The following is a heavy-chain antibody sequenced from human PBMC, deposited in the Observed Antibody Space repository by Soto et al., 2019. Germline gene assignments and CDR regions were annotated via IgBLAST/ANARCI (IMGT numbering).Heavy chain of an antibody. Sequence: EVQLVESGGGLVPPGGSLRLSCAASGFTFSSYWMSWLRQAPGKGLEWVANIKQDGSEKYFVDCVRGRFNISRDNANNTLYLQMNGLRAEETAVYYCGGHYCSGGSCFFEPWGQGTLVTVSS. CDR2: IKQDGSEK. CDR1: GFTFSSYW. V-gene: IGHV3-7*03. D-gene: IGHD2-15*01. J-gene: IGHJ5*02. CDR3: GGHYCSGGSCFFEP.